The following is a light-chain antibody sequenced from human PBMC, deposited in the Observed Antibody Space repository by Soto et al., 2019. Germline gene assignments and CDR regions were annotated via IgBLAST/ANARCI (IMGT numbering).Light chain of an antibody. V-gene: IGLV1-44*01. J-gene: IGLJ2*01. CDR1: SSNIGSNT. Sequence: QSVLTQPPSASGTPGQRVTISCSGSSSNIGSNTVNWYQQLPGTAPKLLIYSNNQRPSGVPDRFSGSKSGTSASLTISGLQSDDEADYYCAAWDDSLNGQVVFGAGTQLTVL. CDR3: AAWDDSLNGQVV. CDR2: SNN.